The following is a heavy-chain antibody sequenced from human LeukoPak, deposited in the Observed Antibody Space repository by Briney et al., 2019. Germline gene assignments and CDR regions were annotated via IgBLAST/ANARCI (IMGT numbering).Heavy chain of an antibody. CDR2: ISIDGNTK. CDR3: ARDHDSGGGGGY. J-gene: IGHJ4*02. Sequence: PGGSLRLSCAVSGFTFSRYTMHWVRQAPGQGLEWVAVISIDGNTKYHADSVRGRFTISRDNSKNTLYLQMNSLRTEDTAAYFCARDHDSGGGGGYWGQGTLVTVSS. CDR1: GFTFSRYT. D-gene: IGHD1-26*01. V-gene: IGHV3-30-3*01.